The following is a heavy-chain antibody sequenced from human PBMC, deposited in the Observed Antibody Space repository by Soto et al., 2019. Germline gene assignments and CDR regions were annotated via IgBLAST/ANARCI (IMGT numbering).Heavy chain of an antibody. CDR2: ISGSGTTT. D-gene: IGHD6-25*01. CDR1: GFTFSKYA. CDR3: VKFFVETGGSSGWPWSLDS. V-gene: IGHV3-23*01. J-gene: IGHJ4*02. Sequence: EVQLLESGGGLVQPGGSLRLSCAASGFTFSKYAMSWVRQAPGKGLEWVSAISGSGTTTYSADSVRGRFTISRDNSNNMLYLQMNSPSPEDTALYYCVKFFVETGGSSGWPWSLDSWGKETLVTVSS.